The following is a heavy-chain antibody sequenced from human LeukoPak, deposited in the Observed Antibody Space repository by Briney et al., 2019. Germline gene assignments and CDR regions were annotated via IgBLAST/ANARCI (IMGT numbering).Heavy chain of an antibody. V-gene: IGHV4-59*01. Sequence: SETLSLTCTVSGGSISSYYWSWIRQPPGKGLEWIGYIYNSGSTNYNPSLRSRVTISGDTSKNQFSLKLSSVTAADTAIYYCARVKRRAGYSGYGDFDYWGQGTLVTVSS. D-gene: IGHD5-12*01. J-gene: IGHJ4*02. CDR1: GGSISSYY. CDR3: ARVKRRAGYSGYGDFDY. CDR2: IYNSGST.